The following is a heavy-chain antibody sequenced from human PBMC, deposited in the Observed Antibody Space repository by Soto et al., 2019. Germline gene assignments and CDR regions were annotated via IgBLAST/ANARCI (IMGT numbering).Heavy chain of an antibody. Sequence: QVQLVESGGGVVQPGRSLRLSCAASGFTFRSYGMNWVRQAPGKGLEWVAVVGYDENKKYYVDSVKGRFTISRDNSKNMLYLQMNSLRVEDTAVYYCARDLTMSGDAFDIWGQGTMVTVSS. CDR1: GFTFRSYG. D-gene: IGHD3-10*02. J-gene: IGHJ3*02. CDR2: VGYDENKK. V-gene: IGHV3-33*01. CDR3: ARDLTMSGDAFDI.